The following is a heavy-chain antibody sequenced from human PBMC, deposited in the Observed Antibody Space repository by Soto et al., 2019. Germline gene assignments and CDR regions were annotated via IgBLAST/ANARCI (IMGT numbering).Heavy chain of an antibody. CDR1: GGTFSSYA. V-gene: IGHV1-69*13. D-gene: IGHD6-6*01. CDR3: ARGEYSSSSAASYYYGMDV. CDR2: IIPIFGTA. Sequence: SVKVSCKASGGTFSSYAISWVRQAPGQGLEWMGGIIPIFGTANYAQKFQGRVTITADESTSTAYMELSSLRSEDTAVYYCARGEYSSSSAASYYYGMDVWGQVTTVTVS. J-gene: IGHJ6*02.